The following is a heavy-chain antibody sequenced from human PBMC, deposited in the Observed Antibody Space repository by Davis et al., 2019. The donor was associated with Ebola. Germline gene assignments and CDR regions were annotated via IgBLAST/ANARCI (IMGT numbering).Heavy chain of an antibody. J-gene: IGHJ3*02. Sequence: DSVKGRFTISRDNSKNTLYLQMNSLRPEDTAVYYCARTGTVTTSDAFDIWGQGTMVTVSS. D-gene: IGHD4-17*01. V-gene: IGHV3-30*01. CDR3: ARTGTVTTSDAFDI.